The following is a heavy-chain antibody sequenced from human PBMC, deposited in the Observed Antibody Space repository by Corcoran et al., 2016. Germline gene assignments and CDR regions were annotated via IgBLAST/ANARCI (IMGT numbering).Heavy chain of an antibody. D-gene: IGHD3-22*01. CDR3: ATAQFYDTSNNWFGP. V-gene: IGHV3-33*01. Sequence: QVQLVASGGGVVQPGRSLRLSCAASGFSFSTYGMHWVRQGPGKGLEWVALIWNDGSQEYYADSVKGRFTISRDNSRNTLHLQMNSLRVEDTAVYYCATAQFYDTSNNWFGPWGQGTLVTVSP. J-gene: IGHJ5*02. CDR1: GFSFSTYG. CDR2: IWNDGSQE.